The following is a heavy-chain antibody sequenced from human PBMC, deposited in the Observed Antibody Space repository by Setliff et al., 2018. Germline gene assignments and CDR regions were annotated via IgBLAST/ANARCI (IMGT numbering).Heavy chain of an antibody. V-gene: IGHV1-18*01. Sequence: EASVKVSCKASGYTFTSYGISWVRQAPGQGLEWMGWISAYNGNTNYAQKLQGRVTMTTDTSTSTAYMELRSLRSDDTAVYYCAREAGSYYSTDAFDIWGQGTMVTVSS. J-gene: IGHJ3*02. CDR1: GYTFTSYG. CDR2: ISAYNGNT. CDR3: AREAGSYYSTDAFDI. D-gene: IGHD1-26*01.